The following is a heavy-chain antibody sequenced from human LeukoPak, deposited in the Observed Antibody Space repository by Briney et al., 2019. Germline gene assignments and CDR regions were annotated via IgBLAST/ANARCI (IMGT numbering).Heavy chain of an antibody. D-gene: IGHD3-3*01. V-gene: IGHV4-59*01. CDR3: ATSAPYYDFWSGTPGFDP. CDR1: GGSISSYY. CDR2: IYYSGST. J-gene: IGHJ5*02. Sequence: SETLSLTCTVSGGSISSYYWSWIRQPPGKGPEWIGYIYYSGSTNYNPSLKSRVTISVDTSKNQFSLKLSSVTAADTAVYYCATSAPYYDFWSGTPGFDPWGQGTLVTVSS.